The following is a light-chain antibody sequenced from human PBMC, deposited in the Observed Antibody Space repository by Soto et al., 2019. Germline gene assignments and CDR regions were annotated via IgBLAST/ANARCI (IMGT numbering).Light chain of an antibody. V-gene: IGKV1-39*01. Sequence: DIPLTQSPSSLSASVGDEVTITCRASQGISHYLTWYQQKPGRAPTLLIYGVSTLQSGVPSRFSGGASGTDSPLTISNLQLEDFATYYCQQSYDAQFTFGGGTRVEIK. CDR3: QQSYDAQFT. CDR2: GVS. J-gene: IGKJ4*01. CDR1: QGISHY.